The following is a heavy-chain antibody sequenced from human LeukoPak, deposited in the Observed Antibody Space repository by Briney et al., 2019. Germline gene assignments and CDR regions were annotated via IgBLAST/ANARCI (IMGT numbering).Heavy chain of an antibody. Sequence: GGSLRLSCAASGFRFSTHDLNWVRQAPGKGLECVSYISRTSTYLYYADSVKGRFTISRDNDKNLLYLQMNNLRAEDTAVYFCAKDTRKGGYYSDYWGRGTVVTVSS. V-gene: IGHV3-21*01. J-gene: IGHJ4*02. CDR2: ISRTSTYL. CDR3: AKDTRKGGYYSDY. D-gene: IGHD3-22*01. CDR1: GFRFSTHD.